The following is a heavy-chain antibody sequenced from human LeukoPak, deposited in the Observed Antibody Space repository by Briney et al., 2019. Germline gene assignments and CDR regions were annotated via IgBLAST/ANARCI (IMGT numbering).Heavy chain of an antibody. V-gene: IGHV5-51*01. CDR3: ARHIIAAAGMLYYFDY. D-gene: IGHD6-13*01. J-gene: IGHJ4*02. CDR1: GYSFTSYW. CDR2: IYPGDSDT. Sequence: KLGESLKISCKGSGYSFTSYWIGWVRQMPGKGLEWMGIIYPGDSDTRYSPSFQGQVTISADKSISTAYLQWSSLKASDTAMYYCARHIIAAAGMLYYFDYWGQGTLVTVSS.